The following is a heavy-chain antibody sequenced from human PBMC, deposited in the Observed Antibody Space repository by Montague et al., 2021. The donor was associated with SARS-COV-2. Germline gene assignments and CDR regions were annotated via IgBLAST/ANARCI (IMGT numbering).Heavy chain of an antibody. CDR3: ARATRSIVVLNWFDP. Sequence: TLSLTCTVSGGSISSGGYYWGWIRQHPGKGLEWIGYIYYSGSTYYNSSLKSQVTISVDTTKNQFSLKLCSVTAADMAVYYYARATRSIVVLNWFDPWGQGTLVTVSS. CDR1: GGSISSGGYY. D-gene: IGHD3-22*01. J-gene: IGHJ5*02. V-gene: IGHV4-31*01. CDR2: IYYSGST.